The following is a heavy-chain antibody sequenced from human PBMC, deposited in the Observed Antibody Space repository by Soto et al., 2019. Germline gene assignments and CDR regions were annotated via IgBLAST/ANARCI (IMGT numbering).Heavy chain of an antibody. Sequence: GESLKISCKGSGYSFTSYWIGWVRQMPGKGLEWMGIIYPGDSDTRYSPSFQGQVTISADKSISTAYLQWSSLKASDTAMYYCARPPLYYYDSSGSFSYFDYWGQGTLVTVSS. CDR3: ARPPLYYYDSSGSFSYFDY. V-gene: IGHV5-51*01. CDR1: GYSFTSYW. D-gene: IGHD3-22*01. J-gene: IGHJ4*02. CDR2: IYPGDSDT.